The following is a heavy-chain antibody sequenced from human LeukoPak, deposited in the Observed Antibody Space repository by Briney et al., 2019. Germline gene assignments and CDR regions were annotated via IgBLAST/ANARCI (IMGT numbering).Heavy chain of an antibody. Sequence: PGGSLRLSCAASGLTFSSYAMHWVRQAPGKGLEWVAVISYDGSNKYYADSVKGRFTISRDNSKNTLYLQMNSLRAEDTAVYYCARDSRRGWADYFDYWGQGTLVTVSS. CDR1: GLTFSSYA. CDR2: ISYDGSNK. D-gene: IGHD3-16*01. CDR3: ARDSRRGWADYFDY. V-gene: IGHV3-30*04. J-gene: IGHJ4*02.